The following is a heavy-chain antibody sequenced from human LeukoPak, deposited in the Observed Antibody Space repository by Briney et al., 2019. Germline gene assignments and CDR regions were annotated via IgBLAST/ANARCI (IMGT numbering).Heavy chain of an antibody. CDR2: IKSKTDGGTT. D-gene: IGHD3-3*01. J-gene: IGHJ4*02. CDR1: GFTFSNAW. V-gene: IGHV3-15*01. Sequence: GGSLRLSCAASGFTFSNAWMSWVRQAPGKGLEWVGRIKSKTDGGTTDYAAPVKGRFTISRDDSKNTLYLQMNSLKTEDTAVYYCTTHSDFWGGTFDYWGQGTLVTVSS. CDR3: TTHSDFWGGTFDY.